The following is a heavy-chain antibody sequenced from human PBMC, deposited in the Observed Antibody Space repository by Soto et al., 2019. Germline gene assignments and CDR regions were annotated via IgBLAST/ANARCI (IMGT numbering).Heavy chain of an antibody. CDR1: GFTFSSYA. Sequence: EVQLLESGGGLIQPGGSLRLSCTTSGFTFSSYAMNWVRQAPGKGLEWVSAVSGSGGSTFYADSVKGRFTISRDNSQNALDLQMNSLTPEDTAVYYWAKEPHSSWYTAIDFHPCGAGTLVSIST. CDR2: VSGSGGST. CDR3: AKEPHSSWYTAIDFHP. J-gene: IGHJ5*02. V-gene: IGHV3-23*01. D-gene: IGHD6-13*01.